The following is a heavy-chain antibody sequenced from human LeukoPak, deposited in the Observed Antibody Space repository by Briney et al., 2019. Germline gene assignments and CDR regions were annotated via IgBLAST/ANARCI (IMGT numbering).Heavy chain of an antibody. V-gene: IGHV4-30-2*01. CDR3: ARGITMVRGVIYFDY. CDR2: IYHSGST. J-gene: IGHJ4*02. Sequence: SQTLSLTCAVSGGSISSGGYSWIWIRQPPGKGLEWIGYIYHSGSTYYNPSLKSRVTTSVDRSRNQFSLKLRSVTAADTAVYYSARGITMVRGVIYFDYWGQGTLVTVSS. D-gene: IGHD3-10*01. CDR1: GGSISSGGYS.